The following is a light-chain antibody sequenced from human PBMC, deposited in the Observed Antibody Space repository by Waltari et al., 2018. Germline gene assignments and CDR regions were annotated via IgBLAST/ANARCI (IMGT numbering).Light chain of an antibody. V-gene: IGLV2-8*01. J-gene: IGLJ2*01. CDR2: EVS. Sequence: QSALTQPPSASGSPGQSVTISCTGTSSDVGGYNYVSWYQQHPGKAPKLMIYEVSKRPSGVPARSPGSKSGNTAALTVAGLQAEEEADYYCSSYAGSNNHVGFGGGTKLTVL. CDR3: SSYAGSNNHVG. CDR1: SSDVGGYNY.